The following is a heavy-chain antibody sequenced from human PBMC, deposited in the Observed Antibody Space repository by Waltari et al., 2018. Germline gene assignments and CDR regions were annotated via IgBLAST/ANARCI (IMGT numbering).Heavy chain of an antibody. V-gene: IGHV4-34*01. CDR1: GGSFSGYY. Sequence: QVQLQQWGAGLLKPSETLSLTCAVYGGSFSGYYWSWIRQPPGKGLEWIGEINHSGSANYHPALKSRVTISVDTSKNQFSLKLSSVTAADTAVYYCARAVTGTTTIQGHYYYYYMDVWGKGTTVTVSS. CDR2: INHSGSA. J-gene: IGHJ6*03. D-gene: IGHD1-7*01. CDR3: ARAVTGTTTIQGHYYYYYMDV.